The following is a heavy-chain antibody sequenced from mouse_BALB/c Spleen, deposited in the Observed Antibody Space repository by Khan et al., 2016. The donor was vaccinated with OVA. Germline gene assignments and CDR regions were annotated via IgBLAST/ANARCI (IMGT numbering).Heavy chain of an antibody. CDR2: INPSNGRT. Sequence: QVQLQQSGAELVNPGASVNLSCKASGYTLPSYWMHWVKQRPGQGLEWIGEINPSNGRTNYNEKFKSKATLTVDNSSSTAYMQLSSPTSEDSAVYYCARLLINFDYWGQGTTLTVSS. CDR1: GYTLPSYW. CDR3: ARLLINFDY. V-gene: IGHV1S81*02. J-gene: IGHJ2*01. D-gene: IGHD2-1*01.